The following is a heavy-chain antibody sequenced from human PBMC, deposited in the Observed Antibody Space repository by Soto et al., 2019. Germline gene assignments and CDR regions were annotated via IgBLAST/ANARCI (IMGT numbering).Heavy chain of an antibody. Sequence: QPQLQESGPGLVKPSETLSLTCTVSGVSISSSSDYWGWIRQPPGKGLEWIGSIFYSGSTYYNPSLESRVTISIDTSKNQFSLKLSSVTAADTAVYYCVRPVIFYYYYRDVWGKGTTVTVSS. J-gene: IGHJ6*03. CDR3: VRPVIFYYYYRDV. CDR1: GVSISSSSDY. V-gene: IGHV4-39*01. CDR2: IFYSGST.